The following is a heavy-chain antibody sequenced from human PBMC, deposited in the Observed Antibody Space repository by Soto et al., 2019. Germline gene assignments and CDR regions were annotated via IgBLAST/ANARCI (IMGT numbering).Heavy chain of an antibody. D-gene: IGHD1-26*01. J-gene: IGHJ4*02. Sequence: SESLSLTCTVSGASVSSNSYYWSWIRQPPGKGLEWIGYIYYSVSTNYNPSLKSRVTISADTSKNQFSLKLSSVTAADTAVYYCARDRKKVGSDSWGQGTLVTVSS. CDR1: GASVSSNSYY. CDR2: IYYSVST. CDR3: ARDRKKVGSDS. V-gene: IGHV4-61*01.